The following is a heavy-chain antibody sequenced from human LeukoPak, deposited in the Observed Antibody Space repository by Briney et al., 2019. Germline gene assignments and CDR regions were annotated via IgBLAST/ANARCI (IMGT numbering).Heavy chain of an antibody. J-gene: IGHJ4*02. CDR3: ARAAAGCPD. V-gene: IGHV1-2*02. D-gene: IGHD2-15*01. CDR2: INPNSGGT. Sequence: GASVKVSCKASGYTFTSYDINWVRQATGQGLEWMGWINPNSGGTDYAQKFQGRVTMTRDTSITTAYMELNRLQSDDTAVYYCARAAAGCPDWGQGTLVTVSS. CDR1: GYTFTSYD.